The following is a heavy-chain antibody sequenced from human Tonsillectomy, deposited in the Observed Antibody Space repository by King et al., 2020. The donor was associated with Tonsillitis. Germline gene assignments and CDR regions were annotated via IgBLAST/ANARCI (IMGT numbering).Heavy chain of an antibody. CDR3: AGHSFTSSAFDY. D-gene: IGHD6-6*01. J-gene: IGHJ4*02. CDR2: IDPSDSYT. V-gene: IGHV5-10-1*01. CDR1: GYSFTSYW. Sequence: QLVQSGAEVKKPRESLRISCRGSGYSFTSYWITWVRQMPGKGLEWVGTIDPSDSYTNYSPSFQGHVTISANKSISTAYLQWSSLKASDPAMYYCAGHSFTSSAFDYWGQGTLVTVSS.